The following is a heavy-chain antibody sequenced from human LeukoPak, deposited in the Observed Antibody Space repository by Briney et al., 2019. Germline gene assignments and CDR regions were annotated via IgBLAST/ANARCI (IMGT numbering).Heavy chain of an antibody. Sequence: PSETLSLTCAVYGGSFSGYYWSWIRQPPGKGLEWIGEINHSGSTNYNPSLKSRVTISVDTSKNQFSLKLSSVTAADTTVYYCARKSPFFGYFQHWGQGTLVTVSS. J-gene: IGHJ1*01. CDR2: INHSGST. D-gene: IGHD3-10*01. CDR3: ARKSPFFGYFQH. V-gene: IGHV4-34*01. CDR1: GGSFSGYY.